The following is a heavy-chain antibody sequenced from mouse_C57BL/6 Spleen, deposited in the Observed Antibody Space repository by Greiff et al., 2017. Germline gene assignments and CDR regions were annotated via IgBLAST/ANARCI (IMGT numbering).Heavy chain of an antibody. J-gene: IGHJ3*01. V-gene: IGHV1-54*01. D-gene: IGHD1-1*01. CDR2: INPGSGGT. CDR3: ATDYYGSPAWFAY. Sequence: QVHVKQSGAELVRPGTSVKVSCKASGYAFTNYLIEWVKQRPGQGLEWIGVINPGSGGTNYNEKFKGKVTLTADKASSTAYMQLSSLTSEDAAVYFCATDYYGSPAWFAYWGQGTLVTVSA. CDR1: GYAFTNYL.